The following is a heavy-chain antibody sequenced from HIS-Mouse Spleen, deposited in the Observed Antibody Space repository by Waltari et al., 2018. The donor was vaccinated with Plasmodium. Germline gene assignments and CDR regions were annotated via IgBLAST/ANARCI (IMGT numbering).Heavy chain of an antibody. D-gene: IGHD6-6*01. CDR3: ARNGGIAARNWFDP. CDR1: GGSISSYY. CDR2: IYYSGST. Sequence: QVQLQESGPGLVKPSETLSLTCTVSGGSISSYYWSWIRQPPGKGLGWIGYIYYSGSTNNTPSLKSRVTISVDTSKNQFSLKLSSVTAADTAVYYCARNGGIAARNWFDPWGQGTLVTVSS. V-gene: IGHV4-59*01. J-gene: IGHJ5*02.